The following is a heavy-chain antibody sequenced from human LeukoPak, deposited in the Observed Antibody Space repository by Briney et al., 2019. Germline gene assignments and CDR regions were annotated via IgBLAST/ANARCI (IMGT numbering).Heavy chain of an antibody. J-gene: IGHJ4*02. CDR3: ARDHERSPPPAY. CDR2: ISSSSSYT. CDR1: GFIFSDYY. Sequence: PGGSLRVSCVASGFIFSDYYMSWIRQAPGKGLEWVSFISSSSSYTSYADSVKGRFTISRGNAKNSLYLQMNSLRAEDTAVYYCARDHERSPPPAYWGQGTLVTVSS. D-gene: IGHD5-24*01. V-gene: IGHV3-11*05.